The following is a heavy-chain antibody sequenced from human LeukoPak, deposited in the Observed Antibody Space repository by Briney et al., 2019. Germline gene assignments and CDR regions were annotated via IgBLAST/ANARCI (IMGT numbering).Heavy chain of an antibody. J-gene: IGHJ4*02. CDR1: GFTVSSNY. CDR3: AWRYYYDSSGLAFRDY. CDR2: IYSGGST. Sequence: GGSLRLSCAASGFTVSSNYMSWVRQAPGKGLEWVSVIYSGGSTYYADSVKGRFTISRDNSKNTLYLQMNSLRAEDTAVYYCAWRYYYDSSGLAFRDYWGQGTLVTVSS. V-gene: IGHV3-53*01. D-gene: IGHD3-22*01.